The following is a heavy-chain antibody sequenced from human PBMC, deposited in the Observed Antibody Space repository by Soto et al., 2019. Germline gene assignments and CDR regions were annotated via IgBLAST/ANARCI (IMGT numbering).Heavy chain of an antibody. CDR2: ISSSGTST. V-gene: IGHV3-23*01. CDR3: AKAYSTSWYSFDY. D-gene: IGHD6-13*01. J-gene: IGHJ4*01. Sequence: EVQLLESGGGLVQPGGSLRLSCAASGFTLNNYPMNWVRQAPGKGLEWVSAISSSGTSTYYADSVKGRFTISRDISENTLYLQMDTLRAEDTAVYYCAKAYSTSWYSFDYWGHGTLVTVSS. CDR1: GFTLNNYP.